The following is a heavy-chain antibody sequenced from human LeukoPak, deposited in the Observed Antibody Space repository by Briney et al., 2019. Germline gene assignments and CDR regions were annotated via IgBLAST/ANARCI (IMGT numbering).Heavy chain of an antibody. D-gene: IGHD2-15*01. V-gene: IGHV3-11*03. CDR3: TRHPAEGDY. CDR2: ISGSSSNT. Sequence: GGSLRLSCAASGFTFSSYNMSWIRQAPGKGLESVSYISGSSSNTNYADSVKGRFTISRDNAKNSLYLQMDSLRAEDTAVYYCTRHPAEGDYWGQGTLVTVSS. CDR1: GFTFSSYN. J-gene: IGHJ4*02.